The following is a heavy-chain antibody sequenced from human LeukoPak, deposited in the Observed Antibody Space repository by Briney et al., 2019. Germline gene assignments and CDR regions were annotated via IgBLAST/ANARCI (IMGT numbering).Heavy chain of an antibody. J-gene: IGHJ4*02. CDR2: IYHSGST. D-gene: IGHD2-2*01. CDR3: ARFPLPHKYCSSTSCPRGDLDY. V-gene: IGHV4-30-2*02. Sequence: PSETLSLTCTVSGGSISSGGYYWSWIRQPPGKGLEWIGYIYHSGSTYYNPSLKSRVTISVDRSKNQFSLKLSSVTAADTAVHYCARFPLPHKYCSSTSCPRGDLDYWGQGTLVAVSS. CDR1: GGSISSGGYY.